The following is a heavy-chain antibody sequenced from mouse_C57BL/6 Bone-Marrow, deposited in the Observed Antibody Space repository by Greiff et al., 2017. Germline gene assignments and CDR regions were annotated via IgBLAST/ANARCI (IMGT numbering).Heavy chain of an antibody. V-gene: IGHV1-62-2*01. CDR1: GYTFTEYT. CDR2: FYPGSGSI. Sequence: QVHVKQSGAELVKPGASVKLSCKASGYTFTEYTIHWVKQRSGQGLEWIGWFYPGSGSIKYNEKFKDKATLTADKSSSTVYMELSRLTSEDSAVYFCARHEDRRNCSNYQAWFAYWGQGTLVTVSA. CDR3: ARHEDRRNCSNYQAWFAY. J-gene: IGHJ3*01. D-gene: IGHD2-5*01.